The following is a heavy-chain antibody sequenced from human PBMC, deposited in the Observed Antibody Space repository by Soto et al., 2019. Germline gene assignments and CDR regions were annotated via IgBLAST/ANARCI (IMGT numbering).Heavy chain of an antibody. CDR3: ARTKVTTTVTAHDY. V-gene: IGHV3-48*02. J-gene: IGHJ4*02. CDR1: GFTFSSYS. Sequence: GGSLRLSCAASGFTFSSYSMNWVRQAPGKGLEWVSYISSSSSTIYYADSVKGRFTISRDNAKNSLYLQMNSLRDEDTAVYYCARTKVTTTVTAHDYWGQGTLVTVSS. CDR2: ISSSSSTI. D-gene: IGHD4-17*01.